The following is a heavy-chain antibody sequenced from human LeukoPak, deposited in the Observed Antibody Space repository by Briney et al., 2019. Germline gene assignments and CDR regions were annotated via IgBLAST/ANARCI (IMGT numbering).Heavy chain of an antibody. CDR2: ITWNSGIV. CDR1: SFTFSNAW. D-gene: IGHD6-19*01. CDR3: AKDLGNSAWYKGFDY. V-gene: IGHV3-9*01. J-gene: IGHJ4*02. Sequence: GGSLRLSCAASSFTFSNAWMNWVRQAPGKGLEWVSGITWNSGIVGYADSVKGRFTISRDNAKNSLYLQMNSLRAEDTALYYCAKDLGNSAWYKGFDYWGQGTLVTVSS.